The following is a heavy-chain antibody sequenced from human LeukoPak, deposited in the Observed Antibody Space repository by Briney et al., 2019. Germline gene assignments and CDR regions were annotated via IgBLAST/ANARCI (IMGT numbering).Heavy chain of an antibody. CDR3: ARDPAGYSSGWYVYGMDV. CDR1: GFTFSSYS. CDR2: ISSSSYI. D-gene: IGHD6-19*01. J-gene: IGHJ6*02. Sequence: GGSLRLSCAASGFTFSSYSMNWVRQAPGKGLEWVSSISSSSYIYYADSVKGRFTISRDNAKNSLYLQMNSLRAEDTAVYYCARDPAGYSSGWYVYGMDVWGQGTTVTVSS. V-gene: IGHV3-21*01.